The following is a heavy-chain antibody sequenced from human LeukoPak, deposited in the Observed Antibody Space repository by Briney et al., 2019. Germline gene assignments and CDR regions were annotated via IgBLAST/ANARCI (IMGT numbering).Heavy chain of an antibody. CDR1: GFTVSSNY. D-gene: IGHD1-26*01. J-gene: IGHJ4*02. Sequence: GGSLRLSCAASGFTVSSNYMSWVRQAPGKGLEWVSIIYSGAGTYYADSVKGRFTISRDNSKNTLYLQMNSLRAEDTAVYYCARGGGSYPFDYWGQGTLVTVSS. V-gene: IGHV3-53*01. CDR3: ARGGGSYPFDY. CDR2: IYSGAGT.